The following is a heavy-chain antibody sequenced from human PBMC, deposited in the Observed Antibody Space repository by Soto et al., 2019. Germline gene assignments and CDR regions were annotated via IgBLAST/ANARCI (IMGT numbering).Heavy chain of an antibody. Sequence: GESLKLSCKGSGYSFAVYWITCVHPKPGKGLEWMGRIDPSDSQTYYSPSFRGHVTISVTKSITTVFLQWSSLRASDTAMYYCARQIYDSDTGPNFQYYFDSWGQGTPVTVSS. V-gene: IGHV5-10-1*01. CDR2: IDPSDSQT. D-gene: IGHD3-22*01. CDR1: GYSFAVYW. J-gene: IGHJ4*02. CDR3: ARQIYDSDTGPNFQYYFDS.